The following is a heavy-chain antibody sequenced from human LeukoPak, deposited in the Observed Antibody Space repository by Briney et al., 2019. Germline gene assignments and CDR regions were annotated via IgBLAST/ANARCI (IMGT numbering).Heavy chain of an antibody. J-gene: IGHJ4*02. D-gene: IGHD6-19*01. CDR2: ISSDGSNK. V-gene: IGHV3-30*04. CDR1: GFTFSNYA. CDR3: ARGEQWLAGGY. Sequence: GGSLRLSCAASGFTFSNYAMHWVRQAPGKGLEWGAVISSDGSNKYYADSVKGRFTISRDNSKNTLDLQMNSLRAEDTAVYYCARGEQWLAGGYWGQGTLVTVSS.